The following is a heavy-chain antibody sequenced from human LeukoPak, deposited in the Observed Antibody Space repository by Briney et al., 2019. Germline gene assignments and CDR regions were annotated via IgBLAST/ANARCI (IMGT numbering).Heavy chain of an antibody. CDR3: AGDGKAYCGGDCYSSFDY. D-gene: IGHD2-21*02. V-gene: IGHV3-33*01. J-gene: IGHJ4*02. CDR1: GFTFSSYG. Sequence: PGGSLRLSCAASGFTFSSYGMHWVRQAPGKGLEWVAVIWYDGSNKYYADSVKGRFTISRDNSKNTLYLQMNSLRAEDTAVYYCAGDGKAYCGGDCYSSFDYWGQGTLVTVSS. CDR2: IWYDGSNK.